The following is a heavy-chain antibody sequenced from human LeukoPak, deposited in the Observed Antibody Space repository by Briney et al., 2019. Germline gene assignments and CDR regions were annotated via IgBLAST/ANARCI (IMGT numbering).Heavy chain of an antibody. CDR2: ISSSSITI. CDR1: GFSFSAYS. J-gene: IGHJ4*02. CDR3: ARDPGEYSGTYGGGY. D-gene: IGHD1-26*01. V-gene: IGHV3-48*01. Sequence: SGGSLRLSCAASGFSFSAYSMNWVRQAPGKGLEWISFISSSSITIYYADSVKGRFTISRDNAMNSLYLQMNSLRAEDTAVYYCARDPGEYSGTYGGGYWGQGTLVTVSS.